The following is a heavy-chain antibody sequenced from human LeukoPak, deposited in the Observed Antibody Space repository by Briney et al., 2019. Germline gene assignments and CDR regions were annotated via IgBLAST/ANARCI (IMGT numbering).Heavy chain of an antibody. CDR2: ISAYNGNT. V-gene: IGHV1-18*01. Sequence: GASVKVSCKASGYTFTSYGISWVRQAPGHGLEWMGCISAYNGNTNYAQKLQGRVTMTTDTSTSTAYMELRSLRSDDTAVYYCARGLWSGSAPPRIHDYWGQGTLVTVSS. CDR3: ARGLWSGSAPPRIHDY. D-gene: IGHD3-3*01. CDR1: GYTFTSYG. J-gene: IGHJ4*02.